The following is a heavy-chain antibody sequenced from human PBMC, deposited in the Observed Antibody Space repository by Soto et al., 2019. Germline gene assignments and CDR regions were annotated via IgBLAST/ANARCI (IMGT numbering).Heavy chain of an antibody. CDR1: GGSFSGYY. CDR2: INHSGST. Sequence: QVQLQQWGAGLLKPSETLSLTCAVYGGSFSGYYWSWIRQPPGKGLEWIGEINHSGSTNYNPSLKSRVTISVDTSKNQCSLKLSSVTAADTAVYYCARGRGVVVPAAIDYWGQGTLVTVSS. V-gene: IGHV4-34*01. J-gene: IGHJ4*02. CDR3: ARGRGVVVPAAIDY. D-gene: IGHD2-2*01.